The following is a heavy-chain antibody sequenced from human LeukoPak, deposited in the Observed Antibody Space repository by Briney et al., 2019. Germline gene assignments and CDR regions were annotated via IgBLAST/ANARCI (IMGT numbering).Heavy chain of an antibody. CDR2: FVPENGET. V-gene: IGHV1-24*01. D-gene: IGHD2-15*01. Sequence: ASVKVSCKVSGYTLTELSMRWVRQAPGKGLEWMGGFVPENGETIYAQKFQGRVTMTEDTSTDTAYMELSSLRSEDTAVYYCATGVLFGVVVVAATLDYWGQGTLVTVSS. J-gene: IGHJ4*02. CDR3: ATGVLFGVVVVAATLDY. CDR1: GYTLTELS.